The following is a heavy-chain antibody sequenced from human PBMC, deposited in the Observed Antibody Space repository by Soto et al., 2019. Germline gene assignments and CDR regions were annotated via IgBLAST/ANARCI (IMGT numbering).Heavy chain of an antibody. V-gene: IGHV3-66*01. CDR2: IYSGGST. CDR1: EFTVSSNY. CDR3: ATMQWGSSSPIDY. J-gene: IGHJ4*02. D-gene: IGHD6-13*01. Sequence: EVQLVESGGGLVQPGGSLRLSCAASEFTVSSNYMSWVRQAPGKGLEWVSVIYSGGSTYYADSVKGRFTISRDNSKNTVYLQMNSLRAEDTAVYYCATMQWGSSSPIDYWGQGTLVTVSS.